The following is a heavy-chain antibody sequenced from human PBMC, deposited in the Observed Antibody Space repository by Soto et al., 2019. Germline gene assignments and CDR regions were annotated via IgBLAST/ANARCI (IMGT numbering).Heavy chain of an antibody. Sequence: PGGSLRLSCAASGFTFSSYAMSWVRQAPGKGLEWVSAISGSGGSTYYADSVKGRFTISRDNSKNTLYLQMNSLRAEDTAVYYCAKQNGYGGNTELENWGQGTLVNVSS. V-gene: IGHV3-23*01. CDR1: GFTFSSYA. D-gene: IGHD2-15*01. J-gene: IGHJ4*02. CDR2: ISGSGGST. CDR3: AKQNGYGGNTELEN.